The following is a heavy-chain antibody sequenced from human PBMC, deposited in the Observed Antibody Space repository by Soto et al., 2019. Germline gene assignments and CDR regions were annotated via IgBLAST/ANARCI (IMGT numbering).Heavy chain of an antibody. Sequence: ASVKVSCKASGYTFTSYDINWVRQATGQGLEWMGWMNPNSGNTGYAQELQGRVTMTRNTSISTAYMELRSLRSDDTAVYYCARAQLWFGELLGYFDYWGQGTLVTVSS. CDR1: GYTFTSYD. V-gene: IGHV1-8*01. CDR2: MNPNSGNT. D-gene: IGHD3-10*01. CDR3: ARAQLWFGELLGYFDY. J-gene: IGHJ4*02.